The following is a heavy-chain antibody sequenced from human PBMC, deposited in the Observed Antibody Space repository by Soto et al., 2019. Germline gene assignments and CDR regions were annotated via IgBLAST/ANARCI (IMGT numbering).Heavy chain of an antibody. CDR2: ISGSGGST. V-gene: IGHV3-23*01. CDR3: AKARYDFWSGYQR. CDR1: GFTFSSYA. D-gene: IGHD3-3*01. J-gene: IGHJ4*02. Sequence: GGSLRLSCAASGFTFSSYAMSWVRQAPGKGLEWVSAISGSGGSTYYADSVKGRFSISRDNSKNTLYLQMNSLRAEDTAVYYCAKARYDFWSGYQRWGQGTLVTVSS.